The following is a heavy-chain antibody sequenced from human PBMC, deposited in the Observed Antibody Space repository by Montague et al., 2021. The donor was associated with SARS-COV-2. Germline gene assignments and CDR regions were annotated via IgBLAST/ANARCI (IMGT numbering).Heavy chain of an antibody. CDR1: GGSISSYY. Sequence: SETLSLTCTVSGGSISSYYWGWIRQPPGRGLEWVGSISYSGRTYFSPSLKSRLTISVDSSENQFSLRLSSVTAADTAVYYCASSYYYGSGTYVYNYYMDVWGKGTTVTVSS. D-gene: IGHD3-10*01. CDR3: ASSYYYGSGTYVYNYYMDV. V-gene: IGHV4-39*01. J-gene: IGHJ6*03. CDR2: ISYSGRT.